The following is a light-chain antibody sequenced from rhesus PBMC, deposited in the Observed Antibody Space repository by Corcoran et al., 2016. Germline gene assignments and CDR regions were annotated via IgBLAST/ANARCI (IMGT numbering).Light chain of an antibody. V-gene: IGKV3-53*01. J-gene: IGKJ2*01. CDR1: QSVSSY. CDR2: GAS. CDR3: QKYSSSPYS. Sequence: QVILTQSPATLSLSPGERATLSCRASQSVSSYLAWYQQKPGQAPRLLIYGASSRATGIPDRVRGSGSGTEFTLTSSSLEPEDFAVYYCQKYSSSPYSFGQGTKVEIK.